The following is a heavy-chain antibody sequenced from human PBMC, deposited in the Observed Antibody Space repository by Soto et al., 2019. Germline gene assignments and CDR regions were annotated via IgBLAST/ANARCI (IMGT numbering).Heavy chain of an antibody. CDR1: GFSLSDSRMG. J-gene: IGHJ5*01. Sequence: SGPTLVNPTETLTLTCTVSGFSLSDSRMGVSWIRQPPGKALEWLAHIFSSDAESYSTSLRTRLTISKDTSKGQVPLTVTNMAPVDTATYYCARIETPTGTTWFDSWGQGTLVTVSS. CDR2: IFSSDAE. CDR3: ARIETPTGTTWFDS. V-gene: IGHV2-26*01. D-gene: IGHD1-1*01.